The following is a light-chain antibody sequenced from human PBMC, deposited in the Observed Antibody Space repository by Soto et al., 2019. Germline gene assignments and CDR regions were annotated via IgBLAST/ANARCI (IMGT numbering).Light chain of an antibody. V-gene: IGLV2-14*01. J-gene: IGLJ1*01. CDR2: EVS. Sequence: QSVLTQPASVSGSPGQSITISCTGTSSDVGGYNYVSWYQQHPGKAPKLMISEVSNRPSGVSNRFSGSKSGNTASLTISGLQAEDEADYYCSSYSSSSTPLVFGTGTKLTVL. CDR3: SSYSSSSTPLV. CDR1: SSDVGGYNY.